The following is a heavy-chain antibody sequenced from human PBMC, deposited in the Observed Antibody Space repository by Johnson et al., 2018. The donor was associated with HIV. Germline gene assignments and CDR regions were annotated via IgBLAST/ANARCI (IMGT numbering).Heavy chain of an antibody. CDR3: TRVSSTSLALDI. J-gene: IGHJ3*02. D-gene: IGHD2-15*01. CDR1: GFIVRSNY. CDR2: IYSGGDT. V-gene: IGHV3-66*01. Sequence: VQLVESGGGLVQPGGSLRLSCAASGFIVRSNYMYWVRQAPGKGLEWVSVIYSGGDTYYSDSVMGRFTIYRDTSKNTLYLQMNSLRGDDTAVYYCTRVSSTSLALDIWGQGTLVTVFS.